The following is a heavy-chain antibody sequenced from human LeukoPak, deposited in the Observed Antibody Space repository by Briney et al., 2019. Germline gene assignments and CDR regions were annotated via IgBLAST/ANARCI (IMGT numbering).Heavy chain of an antibody. CDR2: ISSSSSYI. D-gene: IGHD2-2*01. J-gene: IGHJ4*02. CDR1: GFTFSTNG. V-gene: IGHV3-21*01. CDR3: ARDADLVPTLDY. Sequence: PGGSLRLSCAASGFTFSTNGMHWVRQAPGKGLEWVSSISSSSSYIYYADSVKGRFTISRDNAKNSLYLQMNSLRAEDTAVYYCARDADLVPTLDYWGQGTLVTVSS.